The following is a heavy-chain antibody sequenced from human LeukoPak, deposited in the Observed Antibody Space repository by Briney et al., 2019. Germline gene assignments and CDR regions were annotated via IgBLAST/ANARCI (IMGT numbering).Heavy chain of an antibody. D-gene: IGHD5-18*01. CDR2: INHSGST. CDR3: ASWAAMATGYYFDY. J-gene: IGHJ4*02. Sequence: PSETLSLTCAVYGGSFSGYYWTWIRQPPGKGLEWIGEINHSGSTNYNPSLKSRVTIPVDTSTNQFSLKLSSVTAADTAVYYCASWAAMATGYYFDYWGQGTLVSVSS. V-gene: IGHV4-34*01. CDR1: GGSFSGYY.